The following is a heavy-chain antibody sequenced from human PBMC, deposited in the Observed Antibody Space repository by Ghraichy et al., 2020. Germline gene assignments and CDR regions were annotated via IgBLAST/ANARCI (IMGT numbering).Heavy chain of an antibody. CDR3: AALGSTVVPAAILPQDYYYGMEV. J-gene: IGHJ6*02. Sequence: SVKVSCKDSGFTFTSSAVQWVRQARGQRLEWIGWIVVGSGNTNYAQKFQERVTITRDMSTSTAYMELSSLRSEDTAVYYCAALGSTVVPAAILPQDYYYGMEVWGQGTTITVS. D-gene: IGHD2-2*02. CDR1: GFTFTSSA. CDR2: IVVGSGNT. V-gene: IGHV1-58*01.